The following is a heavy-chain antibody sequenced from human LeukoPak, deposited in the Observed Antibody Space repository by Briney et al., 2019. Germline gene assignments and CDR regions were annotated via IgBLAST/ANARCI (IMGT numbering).Heavy chain of an antibody. D-gene: IGHD2/OR15-2a*01. CDR2: IIPIFGTA. J-gene: IGHJ4*02. V-gene: IGHV1-69*05. CDR3: AYFDYSMGY. Sequence: ASVKVSCKASGGTFCSYAISWVRQAPGQGLEWMGRIIPIFGTANYAQKFQGRVTITTDESTSTAYMELSSLRSEDTAVYYCAYFDYSMGYWGQGTLVTVSS. CDR1: GGTFCSYA.